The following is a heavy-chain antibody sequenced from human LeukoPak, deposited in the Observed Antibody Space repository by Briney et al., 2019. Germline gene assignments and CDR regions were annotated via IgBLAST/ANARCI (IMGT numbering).Heavy chain of an antibody. CDR2: IYPGDSDA. CDR1: GYSFTSYW. D-gene: IGHD6-19*01. CDR3: ASTPIAVAGTFGY. J-gene: IGHJ4*02. V-gene: IGHV5-51*04. Sequence: GESLKISCKGSGYSFTSYWIGWVRQMPGKGLEWMGIIYPGDSDARYSPSFQGQVTLSADKPISTAYLQWSSLKASDTAMYYCASTPIAVAGTFGYWGQGTLVTVSS.